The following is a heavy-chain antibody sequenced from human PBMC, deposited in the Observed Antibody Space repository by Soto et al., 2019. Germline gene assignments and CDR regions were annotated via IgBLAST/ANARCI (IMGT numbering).Heavy chain of an antibody. J-gene: IGHJ6*02. CDR2: ISWNSGSI. Sequence: VQLVESGGGLVKPGGSLRLSCAASGFTFSDYYMSWIRQAPGKGLEWVSGISWNSGSIGYVDSVKGRFTISRDNAKNSLYLQMNSLRAEDTAFYYCAKDIHSSGWFRGIDVWGQGTTVTVSS. CDR3: AKDIHSSGWFRGIDV. V-gene: IGHV3-9*01. D-gene: IGHD6-19*01. CDR1: GFTFSDYY.